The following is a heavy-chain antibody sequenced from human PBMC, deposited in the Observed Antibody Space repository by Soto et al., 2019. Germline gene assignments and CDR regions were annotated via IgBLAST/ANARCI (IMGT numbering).Heavy chain of an antibody. CDR1: GGSISSYY. CDR3: ARHKMYYASVHPFDY. CDR2: IYYSGST. V-gene: IGHV4-59*08. J-gene: IGHJ4*02. Sequence: QVQLQESGPGLVKPSETLSLTCTVSGGSISSYYWSWIRQPPGKGLEWIGYIYYSGSTNYNPSLKSRVTISVDTSKNQCSLKLSSVTTADTAVYYCARHKMYYASVHPFDYWGQGTLVTVSS. D-gene: IGHD2-2*01.